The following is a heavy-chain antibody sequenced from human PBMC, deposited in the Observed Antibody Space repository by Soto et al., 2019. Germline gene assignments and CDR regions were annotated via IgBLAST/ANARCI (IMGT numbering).Heavy chain of an antibody. CDR3: ARGGHVVVVTAAFDY. J-gene: IGHJ4*02. Sequence: VQLVQSGAEVKKPGASVKVSCKASGNTFSNYYIHWVRQAPGQGLEWMGTINPSGGHTTYAQKFLGRVTMTRDTSTSTLYMELTSLRSEDTAVYYCARGGHVVVVTAAFDYWGQGTLVTVSS. V-gene: IGHV1-46*03. CDR2: INPSGGHT. D-gene: IGHD2-21*02. CDR1: GNTFSNYY.